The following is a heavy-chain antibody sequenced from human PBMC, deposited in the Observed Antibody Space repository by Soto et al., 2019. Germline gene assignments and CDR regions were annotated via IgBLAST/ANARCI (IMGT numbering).Heavy chain of an antibody. CDR3: AKRRGTGGHFDY. V-gene: IGHV3-23*01. CDR1: GFTFSSYA. D-gene: IGHD2-15*01. J-gene: IGHJ4*01. CDR2: VSIGGST. Sequence: DVQLLESGGGLVQPEGPLRLSCAASGFTFSSYAMGWVRQGPGKGLEWVAVVSIGGSTHYADSVRGRFTISRDNSKNTLSLQMNSLTAEDTAVYFCAKRRGTGGHFDYWGHGALVTVSS.